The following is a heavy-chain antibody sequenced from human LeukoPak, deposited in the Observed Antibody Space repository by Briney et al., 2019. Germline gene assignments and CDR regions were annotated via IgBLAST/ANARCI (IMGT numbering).Heavy chain of an antibody. V-gene: IGHV3-21*01. D-gene: IGHD5-18*01. CDR3: ARDRNSYGVDY. Sequence: GGSLRLSCAASGFTFSSYSMNWVRQAPGKGLEWVSSISSSSSYIYYADSVKGRFTISRDNAKNSLYLQMNSLRAEDTAVYYCARDRNSYGVDYWGQGTLVTVSS. J-gene: IGHJ4*02. CDR1: GFTFSSYS. CDR2: ISSSSSYI.